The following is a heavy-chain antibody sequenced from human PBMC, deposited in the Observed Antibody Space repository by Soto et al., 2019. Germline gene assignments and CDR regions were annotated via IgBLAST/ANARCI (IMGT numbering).Heavy chain of an antibody. CDR3: AKGYLLAWNYVGRIWFDP. CDR2: ISYDGSNK. Sequence: GGSLRLSCAASGFTFSSYGMHWVRQAPGKGLEWVAVISYDGSNKYYADSVKGRFTISRDNSKNTLYLQMNSLRAEDTAVYYCAKGYLLAWNYVGRIWFDPWSQGTLVTVSS. D-gene: IGHD1-7*01. CDR1: GFTFSSYG. J-gene: IGHJ5*02. V-gene: IGHV3-30*18.